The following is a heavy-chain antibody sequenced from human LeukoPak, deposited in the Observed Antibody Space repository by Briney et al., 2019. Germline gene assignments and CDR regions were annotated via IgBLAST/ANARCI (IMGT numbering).Heavy chain of an antibody. J-gene: IGHJ4*02. D-gene: IGHD3-9*01. CDR3: ARESVRYSYLDY. V-gene: IGHV3-48*01. CDR1: GFTFSSYS. CDR2: ISSSSSTR. Sequence: PGGSLRLSCAASGFTFSSYSFNWVRQAPGKGLEWVSYISSSSSTRYYTDSVKGRFTISRDNAKNSLYLQMNSLRAEDTAVYYCARESVRYSYLDYWGQGTLVTVSS.